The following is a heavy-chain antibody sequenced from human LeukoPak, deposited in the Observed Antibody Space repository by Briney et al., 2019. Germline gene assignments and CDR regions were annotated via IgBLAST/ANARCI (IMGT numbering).Heavy chain of an antibody. J-gene: IGHJ4*02. CDR3: TIEGRYCSGTSCYTGYFTY. CDR1: GFIFSHAW. Sequence: GGSLRLSCAASGFIFSHAWMSWVRQAPGKGLEWVGHIKSKTDGGTTDYAAPVKGRFTISKDDSKNTLYLQTNSLKTEDTAVYYCTIEGRYCSGTSCYTGYFTYWGQGTLVTVSS. CDR2: IKSKTDGGTT. D-gene: IGHD2-2*02. V-gene: IGHV3-15*01.